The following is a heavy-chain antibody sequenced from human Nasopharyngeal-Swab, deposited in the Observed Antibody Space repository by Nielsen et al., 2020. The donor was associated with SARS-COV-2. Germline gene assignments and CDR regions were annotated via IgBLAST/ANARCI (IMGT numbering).Heavy chain of an antibody. D-gene: IGHD6-19*01. Sequence: ASVKVSCKASGFNGDYLHWLRQSPGQGLEWMGWINANSGGTTCAQKFQGRVAMTRDTSTSTVYIELSSLRSDDTAVYYCARGPHTSGWYGPVLYGLDVWGQGTTVTVSS. CDR2: INANSGGT. CDR3: ARGPHTSGWYGPVLYGLDV. V-gene: IGHV1-2*02. J-gene: IGHJ6*02. CDR1: GFNGDY.